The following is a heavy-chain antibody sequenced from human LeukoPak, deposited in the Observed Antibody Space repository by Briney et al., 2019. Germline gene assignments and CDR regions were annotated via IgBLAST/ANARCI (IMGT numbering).Heavy chain of an antibody. Sequence: GGSLRLSCAASGFIFSNYAMSWVRQAPGKGLEWVSAIGGRDGGTYYADSVKGRFTVSRDDPKDTLYLQMNTLRAEDTAVYYCAKWGDYDILTGYYDSDYWGQGTLVTVSS. CDR2: IGGRDGGT. V-gene: IGHV3-23*01. J-gene: IGHJ4*02. D-gene: IGHD3-9*01. CDR3: AKWGDYDILTGYYDSDY. CDR1: GFIFSNYA.